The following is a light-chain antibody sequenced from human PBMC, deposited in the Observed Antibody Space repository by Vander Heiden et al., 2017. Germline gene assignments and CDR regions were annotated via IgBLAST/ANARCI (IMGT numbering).Light chain of an antibody. CDR2: DAS. CDR3: QQRSNWPPIT. V-gene: IGKV3-11*01. Sequence: EIVLTQSPATLSLSPGERATLPCRASQSVSSYLAWYQQNPGQAPRLLIYDASNRATGIPARFSGSGSGTDFTLTISSLEPEDFAVYYCQQRSNWPPITFGQGTRLEI. CDR1: QSVSSY. J-gene: IGKJ5*01.